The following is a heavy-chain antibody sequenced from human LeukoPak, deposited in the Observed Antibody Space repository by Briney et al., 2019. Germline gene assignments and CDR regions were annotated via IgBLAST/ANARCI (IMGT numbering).Heavy chain of an antibody. D-gene: IGHD6-13*01. CDR2: IDWDDDK. J-gene: IGHJ4*02. CDR3: ASAAAGNKFDY. V-gene: IGHV2-70*11. CDR1: GFSLRTSRMC. Sequence: SGPALVKPTQTLTLTCTFSGFSLRTSRMCVSWIRQPPGKALEWLARIDWDDDKYYSTSLKTRLTISKDTSKNQVVLTMTDMDPVDTATYYCASAAAGNKFDYWGQGTLVTVS.